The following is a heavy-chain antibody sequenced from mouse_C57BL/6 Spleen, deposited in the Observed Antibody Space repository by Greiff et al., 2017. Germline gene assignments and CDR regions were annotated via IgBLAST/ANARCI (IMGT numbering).Heavy chain of an antibody. CDR2: ISPNCGTT. D-gene: IGHD2-3*01. CDR3: ARYDGYLLTWIAY. V-gene: IGHV1-39*01. Sequence: VQLQQSGPGLVQPGASVKISCKASGYSFTDYNMNWVKQTNGKGLEWIGVISPNCGTTSYNQQFKGKATLTVDQSSSTAYMQLNSLKSEDSAVDYCARYDGYLLTWIAYWGQGTLVTVSA. CDR1: GYSFTDYN. J-gene: IGHJ3*01.